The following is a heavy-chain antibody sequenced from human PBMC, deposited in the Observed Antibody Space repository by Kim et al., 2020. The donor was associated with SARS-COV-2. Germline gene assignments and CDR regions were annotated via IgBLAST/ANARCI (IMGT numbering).Heavy chain of an antibody. CDR2: GST. V-gene: IGHV4-34*01. D-gene: IGHD6-13*01. J-gene: IGHJ5*02. Sequence: GSTNDNPSLKSRVTISVDTSKNQFSLKLSSVTAADTAVYYCARLAAAGFPWGQGTLVTVSS. CDR3: ARLAAAGFP.